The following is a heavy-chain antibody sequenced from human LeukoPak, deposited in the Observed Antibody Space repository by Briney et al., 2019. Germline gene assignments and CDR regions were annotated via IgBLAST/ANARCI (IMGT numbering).Heavy chain of an antibody. Sequence: GGSLRLSCVASGLTFSDHWMHWVRQAPGKGLLWVSRLDSHGGSTAYADSVKGRFTISRDNAKNTLYLQMNSLRVEDTAVYYCARAYDCGNWFDPWGQGTLVTVSS. CDR2: LDSHGGST. J-gene: IGHJ5*02. V-gene: IGHV3-74*03. CDR1: GLTFSDHW. CDR3: ARAYDCGNWFDP. D-gene: IGHD2-21*01.